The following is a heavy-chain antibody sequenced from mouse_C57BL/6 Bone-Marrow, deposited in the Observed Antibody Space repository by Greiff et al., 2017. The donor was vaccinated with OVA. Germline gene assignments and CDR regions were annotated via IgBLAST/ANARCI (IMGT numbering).Heavy chain of an antibody. CDR1: GFTFSSYA. V-gene: IGHV5-9-1*02. CDR3: TRDIIYYYWYFDV. D-gene: IGHD1-1*01. CDR2: ISSGGDYI. J-gene: IGHJ1*03. Sequence: EVQLQQSGEGLVKPGGSLKLSCAASGFTFSSYAMSWVRQTPEKRLEWVAYISSGGDYIYYADTVKGRFTISRDNARNTLYLQMSSLKSEDTAMYYRTRDIIYYYWYFDVWGTGTTVTVSS.